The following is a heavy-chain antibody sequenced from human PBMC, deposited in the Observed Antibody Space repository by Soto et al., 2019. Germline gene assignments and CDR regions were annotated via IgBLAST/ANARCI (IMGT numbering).Heavy chain of an antibody. J-gene: IGHJ4*02. CDR2: ISSSGSII. CDR1: GFTFSDYY. CDR3: ERDIGYYDSSGYFDY. Sequence: GSLRLAGSASGFTFSDYYMSWIRQAPGKGLEWVSYISSSGSIIYYADSVKGRFTISRDNAKNSLYLQMNSLRAEDAAVYYCERDIGYYDSSGYFDYWGQGTLVTVYS. D-gene: IGHD3-22*01. V-gene: IGHV3-11*01.